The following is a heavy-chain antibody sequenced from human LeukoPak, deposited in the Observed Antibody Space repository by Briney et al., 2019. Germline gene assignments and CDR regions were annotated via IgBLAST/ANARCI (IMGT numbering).Heavy chain of an antibody. CDR1: GFTFSSYG. Sequence: PGRSLRLSCAASGFTFSSYGMHWVRQAPGKGLEWVAVIWYDGSNKYYADSVKGRFTISRDNSKNTLYLQMNSLRAEDTAVYYCARYGSSSSPLDYWGQGTLVTVSS. CDR3: ARYGSSSSPLDY. D-gene: IGHD6-6*01. J-gene: IGHJ4*02. CDR2: IWYDGSNK. V-gene: IGHV3-33*01.